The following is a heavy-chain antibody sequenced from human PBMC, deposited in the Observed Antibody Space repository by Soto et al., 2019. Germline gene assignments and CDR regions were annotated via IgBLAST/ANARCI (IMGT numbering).Heavy chain of an antibody. CDR1: GFTFDDYA. Sequence: HPGGSLRLSCAASGFTFDDYAMHWVRQAPGKGLEWVSGISWNSGSIGYADSVKGRFTISRDNAKNSLYLQMNSLRAEDTALYYCAKGYDYIWGSYRSAFDYWGQGTLVTVSS. CDR3: AKGYDYIWGSYRSAFDY. J-gene: IGHJ4*02. D-gene: IGHD3-16*02. CDR2: ISWNSGSI. V-gene: IGHV3-9*01.